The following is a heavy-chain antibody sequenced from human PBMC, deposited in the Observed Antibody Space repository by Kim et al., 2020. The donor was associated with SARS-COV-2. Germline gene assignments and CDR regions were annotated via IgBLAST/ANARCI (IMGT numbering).Heavy chain of an antibody. CDR3: ARDRRTMVRGVISYYYYGMDV. Sequence: ASVKVSCKASGYTFTSYAMNWVRQAPGQGLEWMGWINTNTGNPTYAQGFTGRFVFSLDTSVSTAYLQISSLKAEDTAVYYCARDRRTMVRGVISYYYYGMDVWGQGTTVTVSS. CDR2: INTNTGNP. V-gene: IGHV7-4-1*02. J-gene: IGHJ6*02. CDR1: GYTFTSYA. D-gene: IGHD3-10*01.